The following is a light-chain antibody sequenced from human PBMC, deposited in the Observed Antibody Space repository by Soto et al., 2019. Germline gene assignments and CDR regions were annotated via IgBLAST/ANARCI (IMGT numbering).Light chain of an antibody. Sequence: QSALTQPASVSGSPGQSITNSCTGTTSDIGDSKYVSWYQQHPGKAPKLMIYDVSNRPSGVSNRFSGSKSGNTASLNISGLQAEDEADYYCRSYTSSGTVLFGGGTKLTVL. CDR1: TSDIGDSKY. V-gene: IGLV2-14*03. CDR3: RSYTSSGTVL. CDR2: DVS. J-gene: IGLJ3*02.